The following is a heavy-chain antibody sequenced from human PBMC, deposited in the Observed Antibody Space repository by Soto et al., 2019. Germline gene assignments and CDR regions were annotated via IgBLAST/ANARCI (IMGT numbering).Heavy chain of an antibody. D-gene: IGHD2-21*01. J-gene: IGHJ6*03. CDR1: GGSINSYY. CDR2: IYYTGST. V-gene: IGHV4-59*08. Sequence: PSETLSLTCSVSGGSINSYYWRWIRQRPGKGLEGGGYIYYTGSTNYNPSLKSRVTISVDTSKKDFSLKLASVSAAYTAVFFFERLDGYSHYMDFWGKGSSVTVS. CDR3: ERLDGYSHYMDF.